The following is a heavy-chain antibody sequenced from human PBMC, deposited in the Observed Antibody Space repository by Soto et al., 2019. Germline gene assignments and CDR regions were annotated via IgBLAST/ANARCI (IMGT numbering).Heavy chain of an antibody. V-gene: IGHV6-1*01. D-gene: IGHD3-3*01. J-gene: IGHJ6*02. CDR1: GESVSSNSAA. CDR2: TYYRSKWYN. CDR3: ASLLRSGYYTTYYYYGMDV. Sequence: PSQTLALTCAISGESVSSNSAAWNWIRQSPSRGLEWLGRTYYRSKWYNDYAVSVKSRITINPDTSKNQFSLQLNSVTPEDTAVYYCASLLRSGYYTTYYYYGMDVWGQGTTVTVSS.